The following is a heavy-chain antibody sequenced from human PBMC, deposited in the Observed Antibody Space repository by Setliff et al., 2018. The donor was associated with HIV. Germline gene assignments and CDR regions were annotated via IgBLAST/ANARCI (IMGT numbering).Heavy chain of an antibody. J-gene: IGHJ4*02. Sequence: PSETLSLTCTVSGGSISSGGYYWSWIRQHPGKGLEWIGYIYYSGSTYYNPSLKSRVTISVDTSKNQFSLKLSSVTAADTAVYYCVRVAAAGTLFDYWAREPWSP. CDR3: VRVAAAGTLFDY. CDR2: IYYSGST. V-gene: IGHV4-31*03. D-gene: IGHD6-13*01. CDR1: GGSISSGGYY.